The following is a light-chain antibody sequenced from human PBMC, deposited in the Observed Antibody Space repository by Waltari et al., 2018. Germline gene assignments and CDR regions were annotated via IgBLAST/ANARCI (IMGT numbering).Light chain of an antibody. CDR2: GAS. CDR1: QILSRGR. CDR3: QQYGSSVMYT. Sequence: EVVLTQSPGPLSLSPGERATLSCRASQILSRGRLAWYQQKVGQAPRLLIYGASYRATGIPDRFSGGGSGTDFSLIITRVEPEDVALYYCQQYGSSVMYTFGQGTKLEI. J-gene: IGKJ2*01. V-gene: IGKV3-20*01.